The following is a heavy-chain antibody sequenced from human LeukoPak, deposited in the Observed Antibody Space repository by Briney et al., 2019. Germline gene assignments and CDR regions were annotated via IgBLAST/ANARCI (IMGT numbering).Heavy chain of an antibody. CDR2: ISGSDGNT. J-gene: IGHJ4*02. CDR1: GFTFSSYG. CDR3: ARGGDSSGYYFPFDY. Sequence: GGSLRLSCAASGFTFSSYGMSWVRQAPGKGLEWVSAISGSDGNTYYADSVKGRFTISRDNSKNTLYLQMNSLRAEDTAVYYCARGGDSSGYYFPFDYWGQGTLVTVSS. D-gene: IGHD3-22*01. V-gene: IGHV3-23*01.